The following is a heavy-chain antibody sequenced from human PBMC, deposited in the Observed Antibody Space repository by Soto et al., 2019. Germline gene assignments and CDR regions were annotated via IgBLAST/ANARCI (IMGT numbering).Heavy chain of an antibody. CDR1: GYTFTSYY. Sequence: QVQLVQSGAEVKKPGASVKVSCKASGYTFTSYYMHWVRQAPGQGLEWMGIINPSGTTTDYAQKLQGRVTMTTDTSTSTYYMELSSLRSEDTAVYYCARPHIASHYYYGMDVWGQGTTVTVSS. D-gene: IGHD2-2*01. CDR3: ARPHIASHYYYGMDV. J-gene: IGHJ6*02. V-gene: IGHV1-46*04. CDR2: INPSGTTT.